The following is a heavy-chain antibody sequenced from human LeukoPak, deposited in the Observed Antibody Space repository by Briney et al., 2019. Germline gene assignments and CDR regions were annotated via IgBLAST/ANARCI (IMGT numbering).Heavy chain of an antibody. Sequence: ASVKVSCKASGYTFTGYYMHWVRQAPGQGLQWMGWINPNSGGTNYAQKFQGRVTMTRDTSISTAYMELSRLRSDDTAVYYCARDAVKYYDILTGYSGGVMDVWGKGTTVTVSS. CDR1: GYTFTGYY. V-gene: IGHV1-2*02. CDR2: INPNSGGT. D-gene: IGHD3-9*01. J-gene: IGHJ6*03. CDR3: ARDAVKYYDILTGYSGGVMDV.